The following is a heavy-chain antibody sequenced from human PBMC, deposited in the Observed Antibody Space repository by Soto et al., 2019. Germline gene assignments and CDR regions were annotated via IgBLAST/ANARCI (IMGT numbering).Heavy chain of an antibody. CDR3: ARERVSYCGGDCPTDY. V-gene: IGHV3-33*01. CDR1: GFTFYSYG. J-gene: IGHJ4*02. D-gene: IGHD2-21*02. CDR2: TWYDGSNK. Sequence: QVQLVESGGGVVQPGRSLRLSCAASGFTFYSYGMHWVRQAPGKGLEWVAVTWYDGSNKNYADSVKGRFTISRENSKNTLYLQMNSLRAEDTAVYYCARERVSYCGGDCPTDYWGQGTLVTVSS.